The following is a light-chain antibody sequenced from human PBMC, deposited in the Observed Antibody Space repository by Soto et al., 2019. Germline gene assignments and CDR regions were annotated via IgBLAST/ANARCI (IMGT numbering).Light chain of an antibody. CDR1: SGSVSTNYY. V-gene: IGLV8-61*01. Sequence: QTVVTQEPSFSVSPGGTVTFTCGLSSGSVSTNYYPSWYQQTPGQAPRTLIYNTNSRSSGVPDRFSGSILGNKAVLTITGAQADDESDYYCVLYMGLGISVFGGGTQLTVL. CDR2: NTN. J-gene: IGLJ2*01. CDR3: VLYMGLGISV.